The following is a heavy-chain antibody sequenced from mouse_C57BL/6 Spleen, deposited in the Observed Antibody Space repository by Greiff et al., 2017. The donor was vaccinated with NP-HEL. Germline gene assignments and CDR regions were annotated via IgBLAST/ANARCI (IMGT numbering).Heavy chain of an antibody. J-gene: IGHJ4*01. CDR2: IWSGGST. CDR3: ATLYGSSFYAMDY. CDR1: GFSLTSYG. Sequence: VQGVESGPGLVQPSQSLSITCTVSGFSLTSYGVHWVRQSPGKGLEWLGVIWSGGSTDYNAAFISRLSISKDNSKSQVFFKMNSLQADDTAIYYCATLYGSSFYAMDYWGQGTSVTVSS. V-gene: IGHV2-2*01. D-gene: IGHD1-1*01.